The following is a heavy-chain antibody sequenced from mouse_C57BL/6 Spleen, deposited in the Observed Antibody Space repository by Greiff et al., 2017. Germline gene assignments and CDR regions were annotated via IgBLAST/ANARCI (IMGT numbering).Heavy chain of an antibody. CDR3: ARSYYSNYGWSIDY. V-gene: IGHV1-9*01. J-gene: IGHJ2*01. D-gene: IGHD2-5*01. CDR1: GYTFTGYW. CDR2: IFPGGGSY. Sequence: QVQLEQSGAELMKPGDSVKLSCKATGYTFTGYWIEWVKKRPGHGLEWIGEIFPGGGSYNYNAKFKGKATFTAATSSRTAYMQLSILTTEDSAIYYCARSYYSNYGWSIDYWGQGTTLTVSS.